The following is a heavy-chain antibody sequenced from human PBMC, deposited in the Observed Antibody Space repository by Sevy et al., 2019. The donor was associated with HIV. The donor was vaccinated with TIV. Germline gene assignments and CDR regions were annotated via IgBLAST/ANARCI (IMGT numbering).Heavy chain of an antibody. V-gene: IGHV3-30-3*01. CDR2: ISYDGSDT. D-gene: IGHD4-17*01. CDR3: ARPRANYVDHYFFYALDV. CDR1: GFAFSNYYA. J-gene: IGHJ6*02. Sequence: GGSLRLSCAASGFAFSNYYAMHWVRQAPGKGLEWVALISYDGSDTYYAASVKGRVTVSRDNFKNTLFLQMNSLTTEDTAVYYCARPRANYVDHYFFYALDVWGQGTTVTVSS.